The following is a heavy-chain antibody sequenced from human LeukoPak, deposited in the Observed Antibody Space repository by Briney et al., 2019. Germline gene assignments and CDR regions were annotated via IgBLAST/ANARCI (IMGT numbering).Heavy chain of an antibody. V-gene: IGHV3-23*01. Sequence: PGGSLRLSCVASGFTFTSYGMSWVRQAPGKGLEWVSGISGSGGSTYYADSVKGRFTISRDNSKSTLYLQMNSLRAEDTAVYYCAKIGHDGDLFDYWGQGTLVTVSS. D-gene: IGHD4-17*01. CDR1: GFTFTSYG. J-gene: IGHJ4*02. CDR2: ISGSGGST. CDR3: AKIGHDGDLFDY.